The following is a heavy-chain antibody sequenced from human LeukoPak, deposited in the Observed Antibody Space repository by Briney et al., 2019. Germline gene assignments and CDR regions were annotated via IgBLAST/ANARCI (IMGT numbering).Heavy chain of an antibody. J-gene: IGHJ4*02. D-gene: IGHD3-16*02. CDR1: GYTFTGYY. V-gene: IGHV1-2*02. CDR2: INPNSGGT. Sequence: ASVTVSCKASGYTFTGYYMHWVRQAPGQGLEWMGWINPNSGGTNYAQKFQGRVTMTRDTSISTAYMELSRLRSDDTAVYYCARAFMITFGGVIVIPDTDYWGQGTLVTVSS. CDR3: ARAFMITFGGVIVIPDTDY.